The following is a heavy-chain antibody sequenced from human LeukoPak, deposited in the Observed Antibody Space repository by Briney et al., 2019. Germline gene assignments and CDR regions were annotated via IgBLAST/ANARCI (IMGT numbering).Heavy chain of an antibody. CDR2: IWYDGSNK. D-gene: IGHD4-17*01. V-gene: IGHV3-33*01. Sequence: GRSLRLSCAASGFTFSSYGMHWVRQAPGKGLEWVAVIWYDGSNKYYADSVKGRFTISRDNSKNTLYLQMNSLRAEDTAVYYCARGLGSHGDWNLGYWGQGTLVTVSS. CDR3: ARGLGSHGDWNLGY. J-gene: IGHJ4*02. CDR1: GFTFSSYG.